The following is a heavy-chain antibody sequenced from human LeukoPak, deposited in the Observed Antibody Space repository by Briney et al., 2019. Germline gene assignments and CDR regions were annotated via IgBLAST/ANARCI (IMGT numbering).Heavy chain of an antibody. D-gene: IGHD2-21*02. CDR2: IDPSDSYT. J-gene: IGHJ5*02. CDR3: ARTLSVTGRFDP. V-gene: IGHV5-10-1*01. CDR1: GYSFTSYW. Sequence: GESLKISCKGSGYSFTSYWIGWVRQMPGKGLEWMGRIDPSDSYTKYSPSFQGHVTISADKSISTAYVQWSSLKASDTGTYYCARTLSVTGRFDPWGQGTLVTVSS.